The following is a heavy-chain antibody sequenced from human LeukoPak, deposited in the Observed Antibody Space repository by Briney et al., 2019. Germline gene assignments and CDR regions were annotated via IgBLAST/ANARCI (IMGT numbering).Heavy chain of an antibody. CDR3: ARGRGYSGYDDAFDI. CDR2: ISHSGST. CDR1: GGSLSGNGYH. V-gene: IGHV4-34*01. D-gene: IGHD5-12*01. Sequence: PSETLSLTCSVSGGSLSGNGYHWNWLRQTADSGLEWIGEISHSGSTNYNSSLKSRVTISVDRSKNQFSLKLSSVTAADTAVYYCARGRGYSGYDDAFDIWGQGTMVTVSS. J-gene: IGHJ3*02.